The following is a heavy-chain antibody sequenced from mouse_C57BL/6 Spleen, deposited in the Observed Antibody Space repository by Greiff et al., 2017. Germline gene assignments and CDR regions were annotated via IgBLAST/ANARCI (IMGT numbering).Heavy chain of an antibody. CDR3: ARIYYGSSFGY. Sequence: VMLVESGGGLVKPGGSLKLSCAASGFTFSDYGMPWVRQAPEKGLEWVAYISSGSSTIYYADTVKGRFTIARDNAKNTQFLQMTSLRSEDTAMYYCARIYYGSSFGYWGQGTTLTVSS. V-gene: IGHV5-17*01. D-gene: IGHD1-1*01. CDR1: GFTFSDYG. J-gene: IGHJ2*01. CDR2: ISSGSSTI.